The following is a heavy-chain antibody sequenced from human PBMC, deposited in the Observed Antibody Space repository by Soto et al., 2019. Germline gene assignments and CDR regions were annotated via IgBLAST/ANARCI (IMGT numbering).Heavy chain of an antibody. CDR1: GFTFSSYA. V-gene: IGHV3-30-3*01. Sequence: GSLRLSCAASGFTFSSYAMHWDRQAPGKGLEWVAVISYDGSNKYYADSVKGRFTISRDNSKSTLYLQMNSLRAEDTAVYYCARALGPYYYYGMDVWGQGTTVTVSS. CDR2: ISYDGSNK. D-gene: IGHD3-16*01. J-gene: IGHJ6*02. CDR3: ARALGPYYYYGMDV.